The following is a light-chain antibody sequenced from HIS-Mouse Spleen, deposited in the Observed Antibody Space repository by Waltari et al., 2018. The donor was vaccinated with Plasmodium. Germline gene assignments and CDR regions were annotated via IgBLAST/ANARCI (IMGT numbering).Light chain of an antibody. J-gene: IGLJ3*02. V-gene: IGLV3-10*01. CDR1: ALPKKS. Sequence: SYELTKPPPGSVSPGQTARTPCPGDALPKKSAYLYQQKSGHAPVLVIYEDSKRPSGIPERFSGSSSGTMATLTISGAQVEDEADYYCYSTDSSGNHRVFGGGTKLTVL. CDR2: EDS. CDR3: YSTDSSGNHRV.